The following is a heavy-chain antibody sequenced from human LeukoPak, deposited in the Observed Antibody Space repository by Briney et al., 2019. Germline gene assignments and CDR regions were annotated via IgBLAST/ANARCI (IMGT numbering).Heavy chain of an antibody. CDR3: ARDAGHYYYYYYMDV. D-gene: IGHD6-13*01. V-gene: IGHV4-4*07. CDR1: GGSISSYY. Sequence: SEALSLTCTVSGGSISSYYWSWIRQPAGKGLEWIGRIYTSGSTNYNPSLKSRVTISIDTSKNQFSLKLSSVTAADTAVYYCARDAGHYYYYYYMDVWGKGTTVTVSS. J-gene: IGHJ6*03. CDR2: IYTSGST.